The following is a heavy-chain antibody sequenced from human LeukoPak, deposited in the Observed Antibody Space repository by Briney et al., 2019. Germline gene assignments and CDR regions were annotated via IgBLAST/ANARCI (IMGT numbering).Heavy chain of an antibody. CDR3: AKDPTFLDLGYCSSTSCYHHYFDY. D-gene: IGHD2-2*01. V-gene: IGHV3-30*02. Sequence: PGGSLRLPCAASGFTFSSYGMHWVRQAPGKGLEWVAFIRYDGSNKYYADSVKGRFTISRDNSKNTLYLQMNSLRAEDTAVYYCAKDPTFLDLGYCSSTSCYHHYFDYWGQGTLVTVSS. CDR2: IRYDGSNK. CDR1: GFTFSSYG. J-gene: IGHJ4*02.